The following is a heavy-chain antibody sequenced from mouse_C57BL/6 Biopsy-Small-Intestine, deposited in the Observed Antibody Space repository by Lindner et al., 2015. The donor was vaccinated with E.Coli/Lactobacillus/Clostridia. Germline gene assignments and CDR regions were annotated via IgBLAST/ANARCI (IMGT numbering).Heavy chain of an antibody. D-gene: IGHD3-1*01. J-gene: IGHJ2*01. CDR1: GFTFTGYH. V-gene: IGHV1-84*02. CDR3: ASRVGPELSTVFDY. CDR2: INANSGDT. Sequence: SVKVSCKASGFTFTGYHIHWVRQAPGQGPEWMGWINANSGDTDYAQKFQGRVTMTRDTSISTLYMELSRLRSDDTAMYYCASRVGPELSTVFDYWGQGTLITVSS.